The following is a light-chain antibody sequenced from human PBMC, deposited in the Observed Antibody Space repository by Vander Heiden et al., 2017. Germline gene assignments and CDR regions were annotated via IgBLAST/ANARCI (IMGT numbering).Light chain of an antibody. CDR1: QSVSNY. CDR2: DAS. Sequence: EIVLTQSPATLSLSPGERATLSCRASQSVSNYLAWYQHKPGQAPRLLIYDASNRAAGIPARFSGSGSGTDFTLTSSSLEPEDFAVYYCQQRSNWPPEVTFGGGTKVEIK. CDR3: QQRSNWPPEVT. V-gene: IGKV3-11*01. J-gene: IGKJ4*01.